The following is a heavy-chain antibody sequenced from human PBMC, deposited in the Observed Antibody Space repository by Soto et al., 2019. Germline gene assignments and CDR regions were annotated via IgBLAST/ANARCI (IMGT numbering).Heavy chain of an antibody. Sequence: GGSLRLSCAASGFTFSSYSMNWVRQAPGKGLEWVSYISSSSSTIYYADSVKGRFTISRDNAKNSLYLQVNSLRAEDTAVYYWAVLAATGTGDAVDIWGQGTMVTVSS. CDR3: AVLAATGTGDAVDI. CDR1: GFTFSSYS. CDR2: ISSSSSTI. D-gene: IGHD6-13*01. J-gene: IGHJ3*02. V-gene: IGHV3-48*01.